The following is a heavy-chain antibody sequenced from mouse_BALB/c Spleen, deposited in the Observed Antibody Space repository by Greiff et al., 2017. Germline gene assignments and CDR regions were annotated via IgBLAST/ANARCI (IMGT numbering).Heavy chain of an antibody. D-gene: IGHD1-1*01. Sequence: EVQLVESGGGLVQPGGSRKLSCAASGFTFSSFGMHWVRQAPEKGLEWVAYISSGSSTIYYADTVKGRFTISRDNPKNTLFLQMTSLRSEDTAMYYCARIERDYVYYAMDYWGQGTSVTVSS. CDR2: ISSGSSTI. CDR3: ARIERDYVYYAMDY. J-gene: IGHJ4*01. V-gene: IGHV5-17*02. CDR1: GFTFSSFG.